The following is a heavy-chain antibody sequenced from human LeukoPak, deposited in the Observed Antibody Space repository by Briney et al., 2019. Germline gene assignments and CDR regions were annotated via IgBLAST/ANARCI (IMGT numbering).Heavy chain of an antibody. V-gene: IGHV1-2*02. Sequence: ASVKVSCKASGYTFTGYYMYWVRQAPGQGLEWMGWINPNSGGTNYAQKFQGRVTMTRDRSISTAYMELSRLRSDDTAVYYCARGYYDSSGYYTYYFDYWGQGTLVTVSS. CDR1: GYTFTGYY. D-gene: IGHD3-22*01. CDR2: INPNSGGT. J-gene: IGHJ4*02. CDR3: ARGYYDSSGYYTYYFDY.